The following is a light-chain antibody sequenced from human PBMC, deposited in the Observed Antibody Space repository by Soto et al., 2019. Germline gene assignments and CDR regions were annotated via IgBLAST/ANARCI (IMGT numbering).Light chain of an antibody. CDR3: QQGASFPRT. CDR1: QAVSTW. V-gene: IGKV1-12*01. Sequence: DIQMTQSPSSVSASVGDTVTITCRASQAVSTWLAWYQQKPGGAPKLLIYAASTLQSGVPSRFRGSGSGTDFTLTIRSLQPEDFATYYCQQGASFPRTFGGGTKVDIK. J-gene: IGKJ4*01. CDR2: AAS.